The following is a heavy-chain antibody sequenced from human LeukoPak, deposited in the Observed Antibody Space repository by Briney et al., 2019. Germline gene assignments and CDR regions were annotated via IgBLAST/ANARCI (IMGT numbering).Heavy chain of an antibody. CDR3: ATVDAFDI. CDR1: GFTFDDYA. CDR2: ISCNSLSI. V-gene: IGHV3-9*01. J-gene: IGHJ3*02. Sequence: GGSLRLSCAASGFTFDDYAMDWVRQAPGKGLDWVSGISCNSLSIGYADSVNGRFTLSSDHAKHSLYLQMNSLRAEDTPLYYCATVDAFDIWGQGTMVTVSS.